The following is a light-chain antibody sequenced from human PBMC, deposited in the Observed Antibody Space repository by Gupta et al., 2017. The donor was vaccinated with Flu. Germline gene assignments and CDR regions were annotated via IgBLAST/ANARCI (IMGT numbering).Light chain of an antibody. CDR2: EVS. CDR3: SSYTDTWVV. CDR1: SSDVGDHNL. Sequence: QSITISCTGTSSDVGDHNLVSWYQHHPGKVPKLLIYEVSERPSGVSNRFSGSKSGNTASLTISGLRSEDEADYYCSSYTDTWVVFGGGTKLTVL. V-gene: IGLV2-14*01. J-gene: IGLJ2*01.